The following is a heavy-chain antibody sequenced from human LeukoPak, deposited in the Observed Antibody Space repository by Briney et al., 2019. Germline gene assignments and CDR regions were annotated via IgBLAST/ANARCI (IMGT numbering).Heavy chain of an antibody. D-gene: IGHD3-10*01. CDR3: ARRKRLLWFGELSPFDY. V-gene: IGHV4-39*07. J-gene: IGHJ4*02. CDR2: INHSGST. Sequence: SETLSLTCTVSGGSISSSSYYWSWIRQPPGKGLEWIGEINHSGSTNYNPSLKSRVTISVDTSKNQFSLKLSSVTAADTAVYYCARRKRLLWFGELSPFDYWGQGTLVTVSS. CDR1: GGSISSSSYY.